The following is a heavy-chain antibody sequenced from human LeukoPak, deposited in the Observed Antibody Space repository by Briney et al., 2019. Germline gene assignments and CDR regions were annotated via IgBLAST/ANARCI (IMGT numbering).Heavy chain of an antibody. V-gene: IGHV4-59*08. CDR3: ARHKGYCSSTSCLYYYYGMDV. CDR1: GGSISSYY. Sequence: PSETLSLTCTVSGGSISSYYWSWIRQSPGKGLEWIGYIYYSGSTNYNPSLKSRVTISVDTSKNQFSLKLSSVTAADTAVYYCARHKGYCSSTSCLYYYYGMDVWGQGTTVTVSS. CDR2: IYYSGST. D-gene: IGHD2-2*01. J-gene: IGHJ6*02.